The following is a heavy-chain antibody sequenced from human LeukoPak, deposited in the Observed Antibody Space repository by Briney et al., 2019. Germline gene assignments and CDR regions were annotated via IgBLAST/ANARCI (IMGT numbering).Heavy chain of an antibody. CDR1: GFTFSNYG. CDR3: ARDRLEALAGTRGFDY. CDR2: TLLNGNNN. J-gene: IGHJ4*02. Sequence: PGGSLRLSCAASGFTFSNYGMHWVRQASGKGLEWVALTLLNGNNNYYADSVKGRFTISRDNSKNTLYLQMNSLRPEDTAVYSCARDRLEALAGTRGFDYWGQGILVTVSS. D-gene: IGHD6-19*01. V-gene: IGHV3-30*02.